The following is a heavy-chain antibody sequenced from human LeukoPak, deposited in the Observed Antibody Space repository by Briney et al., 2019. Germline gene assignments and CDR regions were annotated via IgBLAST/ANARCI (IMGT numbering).Heavy chain of an antibody. V-gene: IGHV3-49*03. CDR2: IRSKAYGRTT. D-gene: IGHD3-22*01. CDR3: TTPYYYDSSGLTDTIAAAAFDY. Sequence: PGGSLRLSCTASGFTFGDYAMSWFRQAPGKGLEWVGFIRSKAYGRTTEYAASVKGRFTISRDDSKSIAYLQMNSLKTEDTAVYYCTTPYYYDSSGLTDTIAAAAFDYWGQGTLVTISS. CDR1: GFTFGDYA. J-gene: IGHJ4*02.